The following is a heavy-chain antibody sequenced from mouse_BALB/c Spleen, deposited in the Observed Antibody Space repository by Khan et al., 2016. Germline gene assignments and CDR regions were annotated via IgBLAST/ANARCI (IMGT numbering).Heavy chain of an antibody. CDR3: ARGGGYSLYYSMDY. D-gene: IGHD2-3*01. V-gene: IGHV1-87*01. CDR1: GYTFTSYW. Sequence: QVQLQQPGAELARPGASVKLSCKASGYTFTSYWMQWVKQRPGQGLEWIGAIYPGDGDTRYTQKFKGKATLTADKSSSTAYMQLSSLASEDSAVYYCARGGGYSLYYSMDYWGQGTSVTVSS. J-gene: IGHJ4*01. CDR2: IYPGDGDT.